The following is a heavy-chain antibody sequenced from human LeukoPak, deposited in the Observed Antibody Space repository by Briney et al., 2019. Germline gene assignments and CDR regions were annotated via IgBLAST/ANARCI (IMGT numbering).Heavy chain of an antibody. J-gene: IGHJ5*02. D-gene: IGHD3-10*01. V-gene: IGHV1-8*02. Sequence: GASVKVSCKASGYTFTGYYMHWVRQAPGQGLEWMGWMNPNSGNTGYAQKFQGRVTMTRNTSVSTAYMDLSSLRSEDTAVYYCARGSSGDYSVSGSAWFDPWGQGTLVTVSS. CDR1: GYTFTGYY. CDR3: ARGSSGDYSVSGSAWFDP. CDR2: MNPNSGNT.